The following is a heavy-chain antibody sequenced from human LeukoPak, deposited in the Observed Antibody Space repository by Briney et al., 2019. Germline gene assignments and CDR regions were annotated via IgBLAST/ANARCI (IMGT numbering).Heavy chain of an antibody. CDR2: ISSSSSYI. Sequence: GGSLRLSCAASGFTFSSYSTNWVRQAPGKGLEWVSSISSSSSYIYYADSVKGRFTISRDNAKNSLYLQMNSLRAEDTAVYYCARAGYCGGDCYTGFDYWGQGTLVTVSS. V-gene: IGHV3-21*01. CDR3: ARAGYCGGDCYTGFDY. J-gene: IGHJ4*02. D-gene: IGHD2-21*02. CDR1: GFTFSSYS.